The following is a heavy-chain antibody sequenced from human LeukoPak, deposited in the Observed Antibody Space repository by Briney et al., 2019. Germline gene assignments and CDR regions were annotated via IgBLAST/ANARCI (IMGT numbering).Heavy chain of an antibody. CDR1: GGSISSGSYY. Sequence: SETLSLTCTVSGGSISSGSYYWSWIRQPAGKGLEWIGRIYTSGSTNYNPSLKRRVTISVDTSKNQFSLKLSSVTAAYTAVYYCARTSYCSSTSCPRGYAFDIWGQGTMVTVSA. V-gene: IGHV4-61*02. CDR2: IYTSGST. D-gene: IGHD2-2*01. CDR3: ARTSYCSSTSCPRGYAFDI. J-gene: IGHJ3*02.